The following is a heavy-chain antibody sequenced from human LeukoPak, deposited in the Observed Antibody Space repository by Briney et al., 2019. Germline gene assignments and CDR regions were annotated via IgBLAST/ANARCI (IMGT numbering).Heavy chain of an antibody. J-gene: IGHJ4*02. V-gene: IGHV3-23*01. Sequence: GGSLRLSCAASGFTFRNYVMNWVRQAPGKGLEWVSGISGSGDSTYYADSVKGRFTISRDNSKNTLYLQMNSLRVEDTAAYYCAKVRAPSGWFNSDYWGQGTLVTVSS. CDR1: GFTFRNYV. D-gene: IGHD6-19*01. CDR3: AKVRAPSGWFNSDY. CDR2: ISGSGDST.